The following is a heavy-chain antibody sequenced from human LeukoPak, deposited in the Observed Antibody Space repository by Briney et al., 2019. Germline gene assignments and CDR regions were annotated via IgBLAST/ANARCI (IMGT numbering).Heavy chain of an antibody. CDR2: ISSSSSYI. V-gene: IGHV3-21*01. CDR1: GFTFSSYS. D-gene: IGHD4-17*01. Sequence: GGSLRLSCAASGFTFSSYSMNWVRQAPGKGLEWVSSISSSSSYIYYADSVKGRFTISRDNAKDSLYLQMNSLRAEDTAVYYCARDILSYLRGYWGQGTLVTVSS. J-gene: IGHJ4*02. CDR3: ARDILSYLRGY.